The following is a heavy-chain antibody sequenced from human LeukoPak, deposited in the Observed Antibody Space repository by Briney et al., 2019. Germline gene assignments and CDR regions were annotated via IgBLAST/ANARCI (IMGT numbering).Heavy chain of an antibody. CDR1: GYTFTSYD. V-gene: IGHV1-8*01. CDR3: ARDLGDFWSGYYTDFDY. J-gene: IGHJ4*02. D-gene: IGHD3-3*01. Sequence: ASVKVCCKASGYTFTSYDINWVRQATGQGLEWMGWMNPNSGNTGYAQKFQGRVTMTRNTSISTDYMELSSLRSEDTAVYYCARDLGDFWSGYYTDFDYWGQGTLVTVSS. CDR2: MNPNSGNT.